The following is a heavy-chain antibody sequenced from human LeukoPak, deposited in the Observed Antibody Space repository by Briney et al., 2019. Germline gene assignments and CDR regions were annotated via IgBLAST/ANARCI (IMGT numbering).Heavy chain of an antibody. D-gene: IGHD3-10*01. Sequence: PSETLSLTCTVSGGSISSYYWSWIRQPAGKGLEWIGRIYTSGSTNYNPSLKSRVTMSVDTSKNQFSLKLSSVTAADTAVYYCARERLLWFGELSMDWFDPWGQGTLVTVSS. CDR2: IYTSGST. J-gene: IGHJ5*02. CDR1: GGSISSYY. CDR3: ARERLLWFGELSMDWFDP. V-gene: IGHV4-4*07.